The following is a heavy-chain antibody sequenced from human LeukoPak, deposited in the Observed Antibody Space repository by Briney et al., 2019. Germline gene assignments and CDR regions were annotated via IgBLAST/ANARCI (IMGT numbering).Heavy chain of an antibody. CDR3: ARYRGVKRAFDI. CDR1: GGSISSYY. CDR2: INHSGST. J-gene: IGHJ3*02. Sequence: KPSETLSLTCTVSGGSISSYYWSWIRQPPGKGLEWIGEINHSGSTNYNPSLKSRVTISVDTSKNQFSLKLSSVTAADTAVYYCARYRGVKRAFDIWGQGTMVTVSS. D-gene: IGHD3-3*01. V-gene: IGHV4-34*01.